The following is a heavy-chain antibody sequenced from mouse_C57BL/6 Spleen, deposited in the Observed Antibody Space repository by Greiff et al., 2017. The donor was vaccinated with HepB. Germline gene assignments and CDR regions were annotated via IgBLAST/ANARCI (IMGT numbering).Heavy chain of an antibody. CDR3: ARQYDYDGYFDV. D-gene: IGHD2-4*01. J-gene: IGHJ1*03. CDR2: ISSGSSTI. CDR1: GFTFSDYG. V-gene: IGHV5-17*01. Sequence: EVKVVESGGGLVKPGGSLKLSCAASGFTFSDYGMHWVRQAPEKGLEWVAYISSGSSTIYYADTVKGRFTISRDNAKNTLFLQMTSLRSEDTAMYYCARQYDYDGYFDVWGTGTTVTVSS.